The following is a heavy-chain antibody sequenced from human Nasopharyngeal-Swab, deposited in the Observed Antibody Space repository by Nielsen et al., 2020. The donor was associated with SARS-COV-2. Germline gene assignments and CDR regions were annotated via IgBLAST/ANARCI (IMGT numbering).Heavy chain of an antibody. V-gene: IGHV1-69*13. Sequence: SVKVSCKASGGTFSSYAISWVRQAPGQGLEWMGGIIPIFGTANYAQKFQGRVTITADESTSTAYMELSSMGSEDTAVYYCARVLSGLVDYFDYWGQGTLVTVSS. CDR1: GGTFSSYA. CDR3: ARVLSGLVDYFDY. J-gene: IGHJ4*02. CDR2: IIPIFGTA. D-gene: IGHD3-3*01.